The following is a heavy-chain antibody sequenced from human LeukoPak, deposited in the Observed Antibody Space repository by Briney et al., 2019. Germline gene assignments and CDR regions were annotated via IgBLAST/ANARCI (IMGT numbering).Heavy chain of an antibody. J-gene: IGHJ4*02. V-gene: IGHV3-21*01. Sequence: PGGSLRPSCAASGFTFSSYSMNWVRQAPGKGLEWVSSISSSSSYIYYADSVKGRFTISRDNAKNSLYLQMNSLRAEDTAVYYCARGTQARPEGRDWGQGTLVTVSS. CDR3: ARGTQARPEGRD. CDR1: GFTFSSYS. CDR2: ISSSSSYI. D-gene: IGHD6-6*01.